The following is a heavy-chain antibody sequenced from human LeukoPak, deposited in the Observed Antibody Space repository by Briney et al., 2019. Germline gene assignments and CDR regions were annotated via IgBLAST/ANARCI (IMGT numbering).Heavy chain of an antibody. Sequence: GGSLRLSCAASGFTFSSYAMSWVRQAPGKRLEWVSAISGSGGSTYYADSVKGRFTISRDNSKNTLYLQMNSLRAEDTAVYYCARDPLRFLEWLLLRYYFDYWGQGTLVTVSS. CDR3: ARDPLRFLEWLLLRYYFDY. V-gene: IGHV3-23*01. CDR1: GFTFSSYA. CDR2: ISGSGGST. D-gene: IGHD3-3*01. J-gene: IGHJ4*02.